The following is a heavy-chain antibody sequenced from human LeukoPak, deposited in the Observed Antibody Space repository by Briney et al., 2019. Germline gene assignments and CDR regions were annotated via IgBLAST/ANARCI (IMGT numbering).Heavy chain of an antibody. Sequence: ASVKVSCKACGYTFTSYYMHWVRQAPGQGLEWVGIINPSGGSTSYAQKFQGRVTMTRDTSTSTVYMELSSLRSEDTAVYYCARDRPMVRGVHWVYFDYWGQGTLVTVSS. D-gene: IGHD3-10*01. CDR2: INPSGGST. J-gene: IGHJ4*02. CDR3: ARDRPMVRGVHWVYFDY. V-gene: IGHV1-46*01. CDR1: GYTFTSYY.